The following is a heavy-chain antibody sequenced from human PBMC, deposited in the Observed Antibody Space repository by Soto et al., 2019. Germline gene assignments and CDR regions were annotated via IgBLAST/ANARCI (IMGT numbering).Heavy chain of an antibody. J-gene: IGHJ4*02. CDR1: GGSISRGDYY. Sequence: PSETLSLTCTVSGGSISRGDYYWSWIRQPPGKGLEWIGYIYYSGSTYHNPSLKSRVSMTVDTSRNQFSLNLPSVTASDTAVCYCARLAGGYNGYFDYWGQGTLVTVSS. D-gene: IGHD1-1*01. V-gene: IGHV4-30-4*01. CDR3: ARLAGGYNGYFDY. CDR2: IYYSGST.